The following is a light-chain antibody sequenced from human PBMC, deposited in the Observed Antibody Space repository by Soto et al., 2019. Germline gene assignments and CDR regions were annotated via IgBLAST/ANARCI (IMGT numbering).Light chain of an antibody. Sequence: QSVLTQPPSVSAAPGQKVTISCSGSSSNIVDNFVSWYQQLPGTAPKLLILNNSERPSGIPDRFSGSKSGTSATLGITGLQTGDEADYYCATWXXXXSVMVFGGGTKLTVL. CDR2: NNS. CDR1: SSNIVDNF. V-gene: IGLV1-51*01. J-gene: IGLJ2*01. CDR3: ATWXXXXSVMV.